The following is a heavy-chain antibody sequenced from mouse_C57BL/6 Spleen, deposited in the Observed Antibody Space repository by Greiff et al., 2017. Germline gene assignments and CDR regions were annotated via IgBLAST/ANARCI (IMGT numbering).Heavy chain of an antibody. V-gene: IGHV1-76*01. CDR1: GYTFTDYY. CDR2: IYPGSGNT. Sequence: QVQLQQSGAELVRPGASVKLSCKASGYTFTDYYINWVKQRPGQGLEWIARIYPGSGNTYYNEKFKGKATLTAEKSSSTAYMQLSSLTSEDSAVYFCARGYYGNYGDYFDYWGQGTTLTVSS. D-gene: IGHD2-1*01. J-gene: IGHJ2*01. CDR3: ARGYYGNYGDYFDY.